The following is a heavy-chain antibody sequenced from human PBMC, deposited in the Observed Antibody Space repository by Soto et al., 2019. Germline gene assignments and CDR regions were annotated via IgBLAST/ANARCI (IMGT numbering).Heavy chain of an antibody. CDR3: AKSPGSGWAYYYYGMDV. V-gene: IGHV3-23*01. D-gene: IGHD6-19*01. Sequence: PGGSLRLSCAASGFSFSSYAMSWVRQAPGKGLEWVSAISGSGVSTYYADSVKGRFTISRDTSKNTLFLQMNSLRVEDTAVYYCAKSPGSGWAYYYYGMDVWGQGTTVTVSS. J-gene: IGHJ6*02. CDR1: GFSFSSYA. CDR2: ISGSGVST.